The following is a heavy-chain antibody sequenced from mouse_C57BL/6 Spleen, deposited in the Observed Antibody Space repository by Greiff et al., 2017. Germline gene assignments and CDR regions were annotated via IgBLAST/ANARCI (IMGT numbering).Heavy chain of an antibody. V-gene: IGHV1-55*01. D-gene: IGHD2-1*01. CDR2: LYPGSGST. CDR3: ARNPIYYDYDAMDY. J-gene: IGHJ4*01. Sequence: QVQLLQPGAELVKPGASVKMSCKASGYTFTSYWITWLKQRPGQGLEWIGVLYPGSGSTNYNEKFKSKATLTVDTSSSTAYMQLSSLTSEDSAVYYCARNPIYYDYDAMDYWDQGTSVTVSS. CDR1: GYTFTSYW.